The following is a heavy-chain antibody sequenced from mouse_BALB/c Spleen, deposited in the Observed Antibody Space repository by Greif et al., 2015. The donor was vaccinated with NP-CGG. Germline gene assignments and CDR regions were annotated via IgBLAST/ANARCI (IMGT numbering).Heavy chain of an antibody. J-gene: IGHJ2*01. CDR3: AREYGNYFDY. CDR1: GFTFTDYY. CDR2: IRNKANGYTT. V-gene: IGHV7-3*02. D-gene: IGHD2-10*02. Sequence: EVKVVESGGGLVQPGGSLRLSCATSGFTFTDYYMSWVRQPPGKALEWLGFIRNKANGYTTEYSASVKGRFTISRDNSLSILYLQMNTLRAEDSATYYCAREYGNYFDYWGQGTTLTVSS.